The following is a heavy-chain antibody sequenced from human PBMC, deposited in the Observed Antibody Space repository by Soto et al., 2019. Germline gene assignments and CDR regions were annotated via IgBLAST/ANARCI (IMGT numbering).Heavy chain of an antibody. D-gene: IGHD3-9*01. CDR1: GFPVYVCT. V-gene: IGHV3-43*01. CDR2: ISWDGGRR. J-gene: IGHJ5*01. CDR3: ARDFYDVFTGQQRCFDS. Sequence: GGDVTLFCAASGFPVYVCTMQWVRQGSGKGPQWISLISWDGGRRLYSDSVKGRFTISKNNTKNTLYRQMSLLTSEDTALYYCARDFYDVFTGQQRCFDSWGHVPLVPVSS.